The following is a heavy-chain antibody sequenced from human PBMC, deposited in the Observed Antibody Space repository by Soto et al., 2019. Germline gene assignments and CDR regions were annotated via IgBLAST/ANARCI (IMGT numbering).Heavy chain of an antibody. Sequence: ASVKVSCKPSGYTFINYGISWVRQAPGQGLEWMGWISGYDGNTNYAPELQGRLIMTRDTSTSTAYMELRSLRSDDTAVYYCARDRGRSCSGGTCPFDYWGQGTLVTVSS. V-gene: IGHV1-18*01. CDR2: ISGYDGNT. CDR3: ARDRGRSCSGGTCPFDY. CDR1: GYTFINYG. D-gene: IGHD2-15*01. J-gene: IGHJ4*02.